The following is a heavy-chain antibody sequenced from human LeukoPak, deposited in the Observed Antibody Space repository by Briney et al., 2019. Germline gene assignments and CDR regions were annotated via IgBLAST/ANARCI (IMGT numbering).Heavy chain of an antibody. Sequence: SETLSLTCTVSGGSISSSSYYWGWIRQPPGKGLEWIGSIYYSGSTYYNPSLKSRVTISVDTSKNQFSLKLSSVTAADTAVYYCARDQGIAAAPDAFDIWGQGTMVTVSS. J-gene: IGHJ3*02. CDR3: ARDQGIAAAPDAFDI. V-gene: IGHV4-39*07. CDR1: GGSISSSSYY. D-gene: IGHD6-13*01. CDR2: IYYSGST.